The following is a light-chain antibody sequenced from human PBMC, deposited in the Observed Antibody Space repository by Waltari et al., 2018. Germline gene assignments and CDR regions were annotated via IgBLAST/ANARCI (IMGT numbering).Light chain of an antibody. CDR1: ETIRTH. CDR3: QQSYSPPYN. Sequence: DIQMTQSPSSLSASVGDKITLTCRASETIRTHLNWYQQTPGQAPKFLTSVSSRLQNGVPSRFMGSGSGTYFTLTISSLQPEDFATYYCQQSYSPPYNFGQGTKLEI. J-gene: IGKJ2*01. CDR2: VSS. V-gene: IGKV1-39*01.